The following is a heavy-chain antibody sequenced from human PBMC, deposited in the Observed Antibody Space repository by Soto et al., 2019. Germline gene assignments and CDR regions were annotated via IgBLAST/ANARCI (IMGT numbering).Heavy chain of an antibody. J-gene: IGHJ3*02. Sequence: ASVKVSCKTSGYTFTSYGISWVRQAPGQGLEWMGWISAHNGNTNYAQRFQGRVTTTTDTSTSTAYMELRSLRSDDTAVYYCARGPGIAMAGGPFDIWGQGTMVTVSS. CDR3: ARGPGIAMAGGPFDI. CDR1: GYTFTSYG. CDR2: ISAHNGNT. D-gene: IGHD6-19*01. V-gene: IGHV1-18*01.